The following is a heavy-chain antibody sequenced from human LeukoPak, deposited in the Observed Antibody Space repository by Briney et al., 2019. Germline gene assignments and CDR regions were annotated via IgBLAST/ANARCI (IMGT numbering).Heavy chain of an antibody. Sequence: PSETLSLTCTVSGGSISTYYWSWIRLPPGKGLEWIAYIYFTGRTQYNPSLKNRVTISVDTSKNQFSLRLSSVPPADTAVYYCARGGYDSDFDYWGQGTLVTVSS. J-gene: IGHJ4*02. CDR2: IYFTGRT. CDR3: ARGGYDSDFDY. D-gene: IGHD3-3*01. V-gene: IGHV4-59*01. CDR1: GGSISTYY.